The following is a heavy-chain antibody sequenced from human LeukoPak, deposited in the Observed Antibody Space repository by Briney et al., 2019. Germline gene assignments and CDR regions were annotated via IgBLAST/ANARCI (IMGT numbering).Heavy chain of an antibody. J-gene: IGHJ6*02. V-gene: IGHV1-2*06. D-gene: IGHD6-6*01. CDR1: AYIFTDFY. Sequence: ASVTVSCKASAYIFTDFYLHWVRQAPGQGPEWMGRMNPKSGDSSHAQKFQGRVNMTRDTSTNMAYMELSGLGSDDTAVYYCAREAIAARPVYYYYGMDVWGQGTTVTVSS. CDR3: AREAIAARPVYYYYGMDV. CDR2: MNPKSGDS.